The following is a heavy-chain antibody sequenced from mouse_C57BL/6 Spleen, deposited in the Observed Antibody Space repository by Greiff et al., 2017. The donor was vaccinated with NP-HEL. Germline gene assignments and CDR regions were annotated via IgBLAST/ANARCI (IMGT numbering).Heavy chain of an antibody. CDR3: TRGTTVVATKNWYFDV. V-gene: IGHV1-15*01. D-gene: IGHD1-1*01. CDR2: IDPETGGT. CDR1: GYTFTDYE. J-gene: IGHJ1*03. Sequence: QVQLKESGAELVRPGASVTLSCKASGYTFTDYEMHWVKQTPVHGLEWIGAIDPETGGTAYNQKFKGKAILTADKSSSTAYMELRSLTSEDSAVYYCTRGTTVVATKNWYFDVWGTGTTVTVSS.